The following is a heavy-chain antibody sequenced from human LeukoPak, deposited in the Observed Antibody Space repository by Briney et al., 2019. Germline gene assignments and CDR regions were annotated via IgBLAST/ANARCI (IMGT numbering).Heavy chain of an antibody. J-gene: IGHJ6*02. Sequence: VASVKVSCKASGYTFTSYGISWVRQAPGQGLEWMGWISAYNGNTNYAQKLQGRVTMTTDTSTSTAYMELRGLRSDDTAVYYCARDLLQAGHYYYYGMDIWGQGTTVTVSS. D-gene: IGHD4-11*01. CDR1: GYTFTSYG. CDR3: ARDLLQAGHYYYYGMDI. CDR2: ISAYNGNT. V-gene: IGHV1-18*01.